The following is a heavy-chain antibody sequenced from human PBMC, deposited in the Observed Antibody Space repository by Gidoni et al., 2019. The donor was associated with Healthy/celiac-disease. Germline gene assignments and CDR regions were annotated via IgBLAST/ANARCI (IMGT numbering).Heavy chain of an antibody. D-gene: IGHD6-13*01. J-gene: IGHJ3*02. CDR3: ARMRVRIAAAGIQAFDI. CDR2: INPNSGGT. CDR1: GYTFTGYY. Sequence: QVPLVQSGAEVKKPGASVKVSCKASGYTFTGYYMHWVRQAPGQGLEWMGWINPNSGGTNYAQKFQGRVTMTRDTSISTAYMELSRLRSDDTAVYYCARMRVRIAAAGIQAFDIWGQGTMVTVSS. V-gene: IGHV1-2*02.